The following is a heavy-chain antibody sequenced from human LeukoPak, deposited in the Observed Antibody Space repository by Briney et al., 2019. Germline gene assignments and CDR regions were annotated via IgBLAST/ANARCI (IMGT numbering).Heavy chain of an antibody. CDR2: ISDSGGST. V-gene: IGHV3-23*01. J-gene: IGHJ4*02. Sequence: GGSLRLSCAVSGITLSNYGMSWVRQAPGKGLEWVAGISDSGGSTNYADSVKGRSTISRDNPKNTLYLQMNSLRAEDTAVYFCARRGVVIRVILVGFHKEAFYFDSWGQGALVTVSS. CDR1: GITLSNYG. CDR3: ARRGVVIRVILVGFHKEAFYFDS. D-gene: IGHD3-22*01.